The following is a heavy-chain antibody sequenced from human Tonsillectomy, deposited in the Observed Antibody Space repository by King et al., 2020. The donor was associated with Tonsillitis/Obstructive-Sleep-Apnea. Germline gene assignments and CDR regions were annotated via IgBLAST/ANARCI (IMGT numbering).Heavy chain of an antibody. J-gene: IGHJ4*02. V-gene: IGHV3-23*04. CDR2: ISGSGITT. CDR3: ACTRSYSFAS. CDR1: GLTFSSQV. D-gene: IGHD3-16*01. Sequence: VQLVESGGGLVQPGGSQRLSCATSGLTFSSQVMSWVRQAPGKGLEWVSIISGSGITTYYADSVQGRFTISRDNSKNTLYLQMSSLRAEDTAVYFCACTRSYSFASWGQGTLVTVSS.